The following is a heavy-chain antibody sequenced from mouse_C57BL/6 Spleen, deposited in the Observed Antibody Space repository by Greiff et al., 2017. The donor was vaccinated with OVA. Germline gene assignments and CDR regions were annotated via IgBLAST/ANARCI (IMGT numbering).Heavy chain of an antibody. J-gene: IGHJ4*01. D-gene: IGHD2-4*01. CDR2: ISYDGSN. V-gene: IGHV3-6*01. Sequence: EVQLQESGPGLVKPSQSLSLTCSVTGYSITSGYYWNWIRQFPGNKLEWMGYISYDGSNNYNPSLKNRISITRDTSKNQFFLKLNSVTTEDTATYYCAHYDYDYYAMDYWGQGTSVTVSS. CDR3: AHYDYDYYAMDY. CDR1: GYSITSGYY.